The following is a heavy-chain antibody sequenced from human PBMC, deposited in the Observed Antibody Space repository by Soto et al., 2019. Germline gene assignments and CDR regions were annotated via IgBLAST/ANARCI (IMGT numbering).Heavy chain of an antibody. CDR2: VNSDGSGT. CDR3: ARGVQGCRYFDL. Sequence: EVKLVESGGGLVQPGGSLRLSCAASGYVFSSYWMHWVRQAPGKGLVWVSRVNSDGSGTTYADSVNGRFTISRDNAKNTLYLQMNGLRVEDTADYYCARGVQGCRYFDLWGRGTLVTVSS. V-gene: IGHV3-74*01. J-gene: IGHJ2*01. CDR1: GYVFSSYW.